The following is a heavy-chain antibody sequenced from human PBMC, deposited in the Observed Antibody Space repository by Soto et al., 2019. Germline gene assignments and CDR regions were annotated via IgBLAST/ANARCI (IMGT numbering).Heavy chain of an antibody. Sequence: QVQLVESGGGVVQPGRSLRLSCAASGFTFSSYGMHWVRQAPGKGLEWVAVISYDGSNKYYADSVKGRFTISRDNAKDTLYVQMNSLRAEGTAVYYCAKDQESDGMDVWGQGTTVTVSS. V-gene: IGHV3-30*18. CDR3: AKDQESDGMDV. CDR1: GFTFSSYG. CDR2: ISYDGSNK. J-gene: IGHJ6*01.